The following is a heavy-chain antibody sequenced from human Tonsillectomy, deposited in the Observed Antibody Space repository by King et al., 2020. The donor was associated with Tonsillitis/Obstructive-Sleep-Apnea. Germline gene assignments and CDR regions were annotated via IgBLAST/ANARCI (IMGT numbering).Heavy chain of an antibody. CDR1: GFTFSNYA. J-gene: IGHJ4*02. CDR3: AKAPEGVRDYFEY. V-gene: IGHV3-23*04. D-gene: IGHD3-10*01. CDR2: ISGGGCST. Sequence: VQLVESGGGLVQPGGSLRLSCGASGFTFSNYAMNWGRQAPGKGRGWGSGISGGGCSTYHADSVKGRFTISRDNSKNTLYLQMNSLRAEDTAVYYCAKAPEGVRDYFEYWGQGTLVTVSS.